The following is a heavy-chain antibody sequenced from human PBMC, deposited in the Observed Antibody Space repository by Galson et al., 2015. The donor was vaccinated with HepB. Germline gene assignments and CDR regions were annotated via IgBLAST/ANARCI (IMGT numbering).Heavy chain of an antibody. CDR2: TYYRSKWYK. V-gene: IGHV6-1*01. Sequence: FGDSVPSNSAVWNWIRQSPSRGLEWLGRTYYRSKWYKDYALFVKSRITINADTSRNQISLQLNSITPEDTAVYYCAYGVDVWGQGTTVTVSS. J-gene: IGHJ6*02. CDR3: AYGVDV. CDR1: GDSVPSNSAV.